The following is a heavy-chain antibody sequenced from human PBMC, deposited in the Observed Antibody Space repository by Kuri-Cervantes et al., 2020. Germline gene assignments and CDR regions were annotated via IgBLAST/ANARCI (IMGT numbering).Heavy chain of an antibody. Sequence: GGSLRLSCKGFGYSFSKCWIGWVRQMPGKGLEWMGITYPGDSDTRYRPSFQGQVTISVDKSINTSYLQWSSLRASDTAMYYCARPLSGSYYSHFDYWGQGTLVTVSS. V-gene: IGHV5-51*01. D-gene: IGHD1-26*01. CDR2: TYPGDSDT. CDR1: GYSFSKCW. CDR3: ARPLSGSYYSHFDY. J-gene: IGHJ4*02.